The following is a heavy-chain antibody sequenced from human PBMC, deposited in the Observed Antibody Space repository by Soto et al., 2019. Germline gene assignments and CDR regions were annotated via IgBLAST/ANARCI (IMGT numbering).Heavy chain of an antibody. J-gene: IGHJ4*02. CDR3: GRGRLCYGAGSYFSWSGFEY. D-gene: IGHD3-10*01. CDR1: SGSFSGYY. V-gene: IGHV4-34*01. Sequence: PWETLSLTCAVYSGSFSGYYWRCIRQPPGTGQEWIGEINHSGSTNYNPSLKSRVTISVDTSKNPFSLNMCSVSAPDTALYYRGRGRLCYGAGSYFSWSGFEYWGQGTLVTVSS. CDR2: INHSGST.